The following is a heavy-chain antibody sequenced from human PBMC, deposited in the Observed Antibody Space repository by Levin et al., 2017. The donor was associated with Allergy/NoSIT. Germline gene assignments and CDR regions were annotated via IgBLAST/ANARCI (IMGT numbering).Heavy chain of an antibody. CDR1: GFTFSSYW. J-gene: IGHJ4*02. Sequence: GGSLRLSCAASGFTFSSYWMSWVRQAPGKGLEWVANINQDGGEKYYVDSVKGRFTISRDNAKTSLLLQMNSLRAEDTAVYYCATYGLGSYYFEYWGQGTLVTVSS. CDR3: ATYGLGSYYFEY. CDR2: INQDGGEK. D-gene: IGHD3-10*01. V-gene: IGHV3-7*01.